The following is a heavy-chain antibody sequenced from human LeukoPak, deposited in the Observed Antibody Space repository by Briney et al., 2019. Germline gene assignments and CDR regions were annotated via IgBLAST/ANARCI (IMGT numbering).Heavy chain of an antibody. CDR2: VKQDGSEK. Sequence: GGSLRLSCAASGFILSSYWMSWVRQAPGRGLEWVANVKQDGSEKYYVDSVKGRFTISRDNAKNSLYLQMNSLRAEDTAVYYCAREGIAVAGTPNDYWGQGTLVTVSS. CDR3: AREGIAVAGTPNDY. D-gene: IGHD6-19*01. V-gene: IGHV3-7*01. J-gene: IGHJ4*02. CDR1: GFILSSYW.